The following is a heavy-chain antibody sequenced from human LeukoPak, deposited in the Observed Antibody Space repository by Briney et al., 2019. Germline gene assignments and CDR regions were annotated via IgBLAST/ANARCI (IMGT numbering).Heavy chain of an antibody. V-gene: IGHV3-15*07. Sequence: GGSLRLSCAASGFTFSNAWMNWVRQAPGKGLEWVGRIKSKTDGGTTDYAAPVKGRFTISRDDSKNTLYLQMNSLKTEDTAVYYCTGRNVLRFLEWLSPFDYWGQGTLVTVSS. CDR1: GFTFSNAW. CDR3: TGRNVLRFLEWLSPFDY. CDR2: IKSKTDGGTT. J-gene: IGHJ4*02. D-gene: IGHD3-3*01.